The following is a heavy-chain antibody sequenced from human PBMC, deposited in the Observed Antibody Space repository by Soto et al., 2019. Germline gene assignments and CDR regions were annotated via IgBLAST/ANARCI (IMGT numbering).Heavy chain of an antibody. D-gene: IGHD3-3*02. CDR2: IKQDGSEK. CDR3: ERAILRQIMDV. Sequence: GGSLRLSCAASGFTFSSYWMSWVRQAPGKGLEWVANIKQDGSEKYYVNSVKGRFTISRDNPKNSLYLQMNSLRAEDTAVYYCERAILRQIMDVWGQGTTVTVSS. CDR1: GFTFSSYW. J-gene: IGHJ6*02. V-gene: IGHV3-7*03.